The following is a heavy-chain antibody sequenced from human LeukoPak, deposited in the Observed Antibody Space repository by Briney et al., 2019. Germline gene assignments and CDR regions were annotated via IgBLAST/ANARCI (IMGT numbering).Heavy chain of an antibody. Sequence: SETLSLTCAVYGGSFSGYYWSWIRQPPGKGLERIGEINHSGSTNYNPSLKSRVTISIDTSKNQFSLKLSSVTAADTAVYYCARVQGVDTAMNNYFDYWGQGTLVTVSS. CDR1: GGSFSGYY. J-gene: IGHJ4*02. CDR3: ARVQGVDTAMNNYFDY. D-gene: IGHD5-18*01. CDR2: INHSGST. V-gene: IGHV4-34*01.